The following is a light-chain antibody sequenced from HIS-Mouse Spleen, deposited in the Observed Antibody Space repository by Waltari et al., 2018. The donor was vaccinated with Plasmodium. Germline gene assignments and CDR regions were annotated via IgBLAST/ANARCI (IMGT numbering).Light chain of an antibody. V-gene: IGLV2-11*01. CDR2: DGS. J-gene: IGLJ3*02. Sequence: QPALTQPRPASGSPGQPVTISCTGTRSDVVGYNSVSWYQQHPGKAPKRMIYDGSKRPSGVPDRFSGSKSGNTASLTISGLQAEDEADYYCCSYAGSYTLVFGGGTKLTVL. CDR1: RSDVVGYNS. CDR3: CSYAGSYTLV.